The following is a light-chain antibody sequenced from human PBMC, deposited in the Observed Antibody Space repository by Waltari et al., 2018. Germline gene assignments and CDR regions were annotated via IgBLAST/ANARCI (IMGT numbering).Light chain of an antibody. Sequence: LTQSPGTLSLSPGERATLSCRASQSIRRYLAWYQQKPGQAPRLLIYGASTRATGIPDRFSGSGSGTDFSLTISGLEPEDSAVYYCQHHFRLPATFGQGTKVEIK. CDR1: QSIRRY. J-gene: IGKJ1*01. CDR3: QHHFRLPAT. V-gene: IGKV3-20*01. CDR2: GAS.